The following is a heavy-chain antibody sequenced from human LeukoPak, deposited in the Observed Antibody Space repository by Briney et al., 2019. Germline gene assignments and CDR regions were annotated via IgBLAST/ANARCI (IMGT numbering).Heavy chain of an antibody. J-gene: IGHJ6*03. CDR3: ARGVWFGELSYYYYYMDV. V-gene: IGHV4-61*02. CDR2: IYTSGST. Sequence: TSETLSLTCTVSGGSISSGSYYWSWIRQPAGKGLEWIGRIYTSGSTNYNPSLKSRVTISVDTSKNQFSLKLSSVTAADTAVYYCARGVWFGELSYYYYYMDVWGKGTTVTISS. CDR1: GGSISSGSYY. D-gene: IGHD3-10*01.